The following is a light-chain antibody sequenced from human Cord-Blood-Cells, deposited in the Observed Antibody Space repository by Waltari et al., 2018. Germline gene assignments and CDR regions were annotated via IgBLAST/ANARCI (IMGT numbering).Light chain of an antibody. CDR3: SSYAGSNNFEKV. J-gene: IGLJ3*02. V-gene: IGLV2-8*01. Sequence: QSALTQPPSASGSPGQSVTISCTGTSSDVGGYNYVSWYQQHPGKAPKLMIYEVSKRPSAVPDRFSGSKSGNTASLTVSGLQAEDEADYYCSSYAGSNNFEKVFGGGTKLTVL. CDR2: EVS. CDR1: SSDVGGYNY.